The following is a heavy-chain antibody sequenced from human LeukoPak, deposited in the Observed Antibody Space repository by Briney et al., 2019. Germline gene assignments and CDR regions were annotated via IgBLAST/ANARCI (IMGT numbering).Heavy chain of an antibody. J-gene: IGHJ4*02. CDR3: ARIYGDYGYYFDY. Sequence: PGGSLRLSCAASGFTFSSSAMSWVRQAPGKGLEWVSAISNNGGCTYYADSVQGRFTISRDNSKNTLYLQMNSLRAEDTAVYYCARIYGDYGYYFDYWGQGTLVTVSS. CDR2: ISNNGGCT. D-gene: IGHD4-17*01. V-gene: IGHV3-23*01. CDR1: GFTFSSSA.